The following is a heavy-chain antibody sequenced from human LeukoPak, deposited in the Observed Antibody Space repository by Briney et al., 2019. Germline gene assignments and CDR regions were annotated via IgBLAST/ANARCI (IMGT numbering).Heavy chain of an antibody. V-gene: IGHV4-4*07. Sequence: SETLSLTCTVSGGSISSYYWSWIRQPAGKGLEWIGRIYTSGSTNYNPSLKSRVTMSVDTSKNQFSLKLSSVTAADTAVYYCASGRTDTVVVPATLRNYYFDYWGQGTLVTVSS. J-gene: IGHJ4*02. CDR3: ASGRTDTVVVPATLRNYYFDY. CDR1: GGSISSYY. CDR2: IYTSGST. D-gene: IGHD2-2*01.